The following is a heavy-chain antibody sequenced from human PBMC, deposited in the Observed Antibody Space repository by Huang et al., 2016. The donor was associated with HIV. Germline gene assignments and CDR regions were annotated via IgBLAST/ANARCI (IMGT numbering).Heavy chain of an antibody. Sequence: QVPLVESGGGVVQPGMSRRLFCAASGFTFSNYGMNWVRQAPGKGLEWVAVISNEGSTKYYADSVKGRFTISGDNSKNTVYLQMNSLRAEDTAVYYCARSEPSRYYFDYWGQGTLVTVSS. CDR1: GFTFSNYG. V-gene: IGHV3-30-3*01. CDR2: ISNEGSTK. CDR3: ARSEPSRYYFDY. J-gene: IGHJ4*02.